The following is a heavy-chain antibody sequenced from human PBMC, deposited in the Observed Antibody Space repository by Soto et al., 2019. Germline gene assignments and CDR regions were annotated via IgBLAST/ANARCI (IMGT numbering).Heavy chain of an antibody. V-gene: IGHV3-21*01. D-gene: IGHD4-17*01. CDR1: GFTFTSYA. CDR2: ISGTSSYI. CDR3: ARDALDFGDYDYAFDI. J-gene: IGHJ3*02. Sequence: GGSLRLSCAASGFTFTSYAVNGVRQAPGKGLEWVSSISGTSSYIYYADSVKGRFTISRDNAKNLMYLQMHSLRAEDTALYYCARDALDFGDYDYAFDIWGQGTMVTVSS.